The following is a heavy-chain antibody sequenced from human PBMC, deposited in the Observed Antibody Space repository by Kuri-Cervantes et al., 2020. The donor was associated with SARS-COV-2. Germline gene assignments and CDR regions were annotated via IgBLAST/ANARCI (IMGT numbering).Heavy chain of an antibody. CDR1: HGSITSNF. V-gene: IGHV4-4*08. CDR3: AKDRYQLLSNWFDP. Sequence: SHGSITSNFWTWIRQPPGRGLEWIGDVHSSGSTNYNPSLKSRVTISVDTSKNQFSLKLSSVTAADTAVYYCAKDRYQLLSNWFDPWGQGTLVTVSS. J-gene: IGHJ5*02. D-gene: IGHD2-2*01. CDR2: VHSSGST.